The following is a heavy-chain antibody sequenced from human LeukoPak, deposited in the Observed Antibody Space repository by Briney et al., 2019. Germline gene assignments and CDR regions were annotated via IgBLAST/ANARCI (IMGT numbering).Heavy chain of an antibody. D-gene: IGHD3-16*01. Sequence: PGGSLRLSGSASGFAFTPVWMSWLPQAPGKGREGVANVKPDGSATNHGDSEKGRFTISRDNAKNSLYLQMNSLRAEDTAVYYCARWGLSDSPIDYWGQGTLVTVSS. CDR2: VKPDGSAT. CDR1: GFAFTPVW. CDR3: ARWGLSDSPIDY. J-gene: IGHJ4*02. V-gene: IGHV3-7*03.